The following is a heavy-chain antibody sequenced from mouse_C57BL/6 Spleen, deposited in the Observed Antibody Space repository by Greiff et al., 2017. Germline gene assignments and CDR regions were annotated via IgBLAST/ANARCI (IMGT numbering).Heavy chain of an antibody. CDR2: ISYSGST. D-gene: IGHD1-1*01. V-gene: IGHV3-1*01. CDR1: GYSITSGYD. CDR3: ARDRGYGSSHWYFDV. J-gene: IGHJ1*03. Sequence: EVQLQESGPGMVKPSQSLSLTCTVTGYSITSGYDWHWIRHFPGNKLEWMGYISYSGSTNYNPSLKSRISITHDTSKNHFFLKLNSVTTEDTATYYCARDRGYGSSHWYFDVWGTGTTVTVSS.